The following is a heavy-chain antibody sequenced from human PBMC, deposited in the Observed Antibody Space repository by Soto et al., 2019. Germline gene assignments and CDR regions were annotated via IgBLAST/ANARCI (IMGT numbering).Heavy chain of an antibody. J-gene: IGHJ5*02. CDR3: ARVRTTPWFDP. D-gene: IGHD1-7*01. Sequence: SETLSLTCTVSGGSISSYYWSWIRQPPGKGLEWIGYIYYSGSTNYNPSLKSRVTISVDTSKNQFSLKLSSVTAADTAVYYCARVRTTPWFDPWGQGTLVTVSS. CDR1: GGSISSYY. V-gene: IGHV4-59*01. CDR2: IYYSGST.